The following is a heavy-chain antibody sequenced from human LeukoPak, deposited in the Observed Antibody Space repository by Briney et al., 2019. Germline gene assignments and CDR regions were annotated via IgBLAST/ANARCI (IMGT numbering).Heavy chain of an antibody. V-gene: IGHV4-39*02. D-gene: IGHD2-2*01. J-gene: IGHJ4*02. CDR2: IYQSGDT. CDR3: ATSPHYTSYYLPPI. Sequence: SETLSLTCTVSGDSISSSGYFWGWIRQPPGEGLEWIGIIYQSGDTYYNPSLKSRTTISVDTSKNHFSLSVSYVTAADTAVYYCATSPHYTSYYLPPIWGQGTLVTVSS. CDR1: GDSISSSGYF.